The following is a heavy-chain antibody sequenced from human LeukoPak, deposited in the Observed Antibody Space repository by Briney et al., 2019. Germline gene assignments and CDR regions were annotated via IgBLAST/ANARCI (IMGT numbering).Heavy chain of an antibody. D-gene: IGHD2-15*01. CDR1: GGSISSSSYY. Sequence: SETLSLTRTVSGGSISSSSYYWGWIRQPPGKGLEWIGSISYSGSTYYNPSLKSRVTISVDTSKKQFSLKLSSVTAADTAVYYCARGYCSGGSCYSYYYYSYMDVWGKGTTVTVSS. V-gene: IGHV4-39*07. CDR3: ARGYCSGGSCYSYYYYSYMDV. J-gene: IGHJ6*03. CDR2: ISYSGST.